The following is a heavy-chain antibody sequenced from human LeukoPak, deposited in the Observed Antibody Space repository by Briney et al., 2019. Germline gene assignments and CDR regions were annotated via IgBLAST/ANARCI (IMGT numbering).Heavy chain of an antibody. Sequence: ASVKVSCKASGYNFIGYYMHWVRQAPGQGLEWMGIINPSGGSTSYAQKFQGRVTMTRDTSTSTVYMELSSLRSEDTAVYYCARVGVAGSDFDYWGQGTLVTVSS. V-gene: IGHV1-46*03. CDR1: GYNFIGYY. CDR3: ARVGVAGSDFDY. CDR2: INPSGGST. D-gene: IGHD5-12*01. J-gene: IGHJ4*02.